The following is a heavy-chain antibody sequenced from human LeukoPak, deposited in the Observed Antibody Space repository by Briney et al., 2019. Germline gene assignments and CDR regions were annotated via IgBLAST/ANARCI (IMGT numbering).Heavy chain of an antibody. CDR1: GFTFSSYS. CDR3: ARDGRDTIFGVVIYGMDV. Sequence: GGSLRLPCAASGFTFSSYSMNWVRQAPGKGLEWVSSISSSSSYIYYADSVKGRFTISRDNAKNSLYLQMNSLRAEDTAVYYCARDGRDTIFGVVIYGMDVWGQGTTVTVSS. D-gene: IGHD3-3*01. J-gene: IGHJ6*02. CDR2: ISSSSSYI. V-gene: IGHV3-21*01.